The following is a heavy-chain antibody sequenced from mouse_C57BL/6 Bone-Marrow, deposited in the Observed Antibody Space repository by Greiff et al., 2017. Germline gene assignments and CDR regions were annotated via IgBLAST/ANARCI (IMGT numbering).Heavy chain of an antibody. CDR3: ARCAQATDYFDY. J-gene: IGHJ2*01. D-gene: IGHD3-2*02. Sequence: QVQLQQSGPELVKPGASVKLSCKASGYTFTSYWMHWVKQRPIQGLEWIGNIDPSDSETHYNQKFKDKATLTVDKSSSTAYMQLSSLTSEDSAVYYCARCAQATDYFDYWGQGTTLTVSS. V-gene: IGHV1-52*01. CDR1: GYTFTSYW. CDR2: IDPSDSET.